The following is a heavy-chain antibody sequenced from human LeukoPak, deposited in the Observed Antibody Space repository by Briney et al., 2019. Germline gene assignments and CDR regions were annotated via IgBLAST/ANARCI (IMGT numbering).Heavy chain of an antibody. CDR3: ARDGPLQERFDD. CDR2: IWYDGSNK. V-gene: IGHV3-33*01. Sequence: GGSLRLSCAASGFTFSSYGMHWVRQAPGKGLEWVAVIWYDGSNKYYADSVKGRFTISRDNSKNTLYLQMNSLRAEDTAVYYCARDGPLQERFDDWGQGTLVTVSS. CDR1: GFTFSSYG. J-gene: IGHJ4*02.